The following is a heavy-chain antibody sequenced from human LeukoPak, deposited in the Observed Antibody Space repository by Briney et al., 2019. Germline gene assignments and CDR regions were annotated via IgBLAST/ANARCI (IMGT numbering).Heavy chain of an antibody. D-gene: IGHD3-10*01. CDR2: IYTSGIT. CDR3: ARYYYGSGHYYNVAYFDY. Sequence: SETLSLTCTVSGGSISSYYWSWIRQPPGKGPEWIGYIYTSGITHYNPSLKSRVTILVDTSKNQFSLKLSSVTAADTAVYFCARYYYGSGHYYNVAYFDYWGQGALVTVSS. V-gene: IGHV4-4*09. J-gene: IGHJ4*02. CDR1: GGSISSYY.